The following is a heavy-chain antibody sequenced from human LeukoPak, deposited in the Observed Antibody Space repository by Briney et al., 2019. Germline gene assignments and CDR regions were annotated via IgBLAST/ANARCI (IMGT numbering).Heavy chain of an antibody. Sequence: GGSLRLSCTASGFNLSNYAMNWVRQAPGKGLEWVSVMSGSGSGGITYYADSVKGRVTISRDNSKNTLYLQMNSLRAEDTAVYYCAKGPGEQFWSYFDYWGQGTLVTVSS. D-gene: IGHD6-19*01. CDR1: GFNLSNYA. J-gene: IGHJ4*02. V-gene: IGHV3-23*01. CDR3: AKGPGEQFWSYFDY. CDR2: MSGSGSGGIT.